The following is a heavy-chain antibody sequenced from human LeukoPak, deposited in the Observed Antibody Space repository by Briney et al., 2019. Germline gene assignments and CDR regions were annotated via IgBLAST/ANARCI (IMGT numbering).Heavy chain of an antibody. Sequence: PGGSLRLSCAASGFTFSNHGMHWVRQAPGKGPEWVALIWYDGSNKYYGDSVKGRFTISRDNAKNTVYLQMNSLRTEDTAVYYCARGLPNYYGMDVWGQGTTVTVSS. CDR1: GFTFSNHG. CDR3: ARGLPNYYGMDV. CDR2: IWYDGSNK. V-gene: IGHV3-33*01. J-gene: IGHJ6*02.